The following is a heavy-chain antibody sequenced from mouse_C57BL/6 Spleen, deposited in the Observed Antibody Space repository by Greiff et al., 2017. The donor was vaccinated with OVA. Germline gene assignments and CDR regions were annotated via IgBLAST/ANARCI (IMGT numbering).Heavy chain of an antibody. V-gene: IGHV3-6*01. CDR1: GYSITSGYY. Sequence: EVQLVESGPGLVKPSQSLSLTCSVTGYSITSGYYWNWIRQFPGNKLEWMGYISYDGSNNYNPSLKNRISITRDTSKNQFFLKLNSVTTEDTATYYCATFIFDYWGQGTTLTVSS. J-gene: IGHJ2*01. CDR2: ISYDGSN. CDR3: ATFIFDY. D-gene: IGHD1-1*01.